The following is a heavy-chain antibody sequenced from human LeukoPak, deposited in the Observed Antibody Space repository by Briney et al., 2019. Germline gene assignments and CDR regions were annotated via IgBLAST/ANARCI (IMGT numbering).Heavy chain of an antibody. CDR2: ISPSGGST. CDR1: GYTFTSNY. J-gene: IGHJ4*02. CDR3: ARDTYDILTGFTYYFDY. D-gene: IGHD3-9*01. V-gene: IGHV1-46*01. Sequence: ASVKVSCKAFGYTFTSNYMHWVRQAPGQGPEWMGVISPSGGSTTYAQKFQGRVTLTRDMSTSTVYMELSSLRSEDTAVYYCARDTYDILTGFTYYFDYWGQGTLVTVSS.